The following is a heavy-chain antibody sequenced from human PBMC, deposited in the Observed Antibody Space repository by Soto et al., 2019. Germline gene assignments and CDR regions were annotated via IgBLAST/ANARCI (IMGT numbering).Heavy chain of an antibody. CDR1: GYTFTSYY. Sequence: ASVKVSCKASGYTFTSYYMHGVRQAPGQGLEWMGIINPSGGSTSYAQKFQGRVTMTRDTSTSTVYMELSSLRSEDTAVYYCARVMFCGGDCYSAFDIVGQGTMVTGSS. CDR3: ARVMFCGGDCYSAFDI. D-gene: IGHD2-21*02. CDR2: INPSGGST. J-gene: IGHJ3*02. V-gene: IGHV1-46*01.